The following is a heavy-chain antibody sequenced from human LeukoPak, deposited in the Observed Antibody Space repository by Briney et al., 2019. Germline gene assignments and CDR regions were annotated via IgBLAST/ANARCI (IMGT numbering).Heavy chain of an antibody. CDR2: IYYSGST. J-gene: IGHJ3*02. CDR1: GGSISSSSYY. CDR3: ARSMGYCSGSNCYSKDAFDI. V-gene: IGHV4-39*07. D-gene: IGHD2-15*01. Sequence: SETLSLTCTVSGGSISSSSYYWGWIRQPPGKGLEWIGSIYYSGSTYYNPSLKSRVTISVDTSKNQFSLKLSSVTAADTAVYYCARSMGYCSGSNCYSKDAFDIWGQGTMVTVSS.